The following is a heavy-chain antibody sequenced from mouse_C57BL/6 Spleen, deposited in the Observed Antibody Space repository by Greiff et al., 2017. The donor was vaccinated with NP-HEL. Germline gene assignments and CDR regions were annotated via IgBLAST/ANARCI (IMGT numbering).Heavy chain of an antibody. CDR2: IHPNSGST. CDR1: GYTFTSYW. D-gene: IGHD3-2*02. J-gene: IGHJ4*01. Sequence: VQLQQPGAELVKPGASVKLSCKASGYTFTSYWMHWVKQRPGHGLEWIGMIHPNSGSTNYTEQFKSKAPLTVDKSSSTAYMQLSSLTSEDYAVYYCARKTAQATFYAMDYWGQGTSVTVSS. V-gene: IGHV1-64*01. CDR3: ARKTAQATFYAMDY.